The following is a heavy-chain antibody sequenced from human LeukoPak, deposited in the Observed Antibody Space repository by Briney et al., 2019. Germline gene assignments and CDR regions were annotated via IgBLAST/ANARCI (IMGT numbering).Heavy chain of an antibody. J-gene: IGHJ5*02. CDR2: INPGSGYT. Sequence: ASVKVSCKTSGDTFTTHGIHWVRQAPGQGLEWMGWINPGSGYTKYSEKFQGRVTFTRDTDATTAYLEVNNLRSEDTAVYYCARDARSIIWSGVPDNWFDPWGQGTLVTVSS. CDR1: GDTFTTHG. CDR3: ARDARSIIWSGVPDNWFDP. D-gene: IGHD3-10*01. V-gene: IGHV1-3*01.